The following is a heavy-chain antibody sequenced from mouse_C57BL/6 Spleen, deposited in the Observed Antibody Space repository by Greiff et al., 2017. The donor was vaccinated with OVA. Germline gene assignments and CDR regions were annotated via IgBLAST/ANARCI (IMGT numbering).Heavy chain of an antibody. CDR2: IYPGDGDT. CDR1: GYAFSSYW. CDR3: ARGGNYYGSSPSFDY. D-gene: IGHD1-1*01. J-gene: IGHJ2*01. V-gene: IGHV1-80*01. Sequence: VQLQQSGAELVKPGASVKISCKASGYAFSSYWMNWVKQRPGKGLEWIGQIYPGDGDTNYNGKFKGKATLTADKSSSTAYMQLSSLTSEDSAVYFCARGGNYYGSSPSFDYWGQGTTLTVSS.